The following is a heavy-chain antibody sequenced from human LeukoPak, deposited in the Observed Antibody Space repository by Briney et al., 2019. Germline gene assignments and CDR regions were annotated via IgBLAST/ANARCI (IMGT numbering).Heavy chain of an antibody. CDR3: ARMGTDFWSGPYY. V-gene: IGHV4-38-2*01. CDR2: IHHSGFT. D-gene: IGHD3-3*01. CDR1: GYSISIGYY. J-gene: IGHJ4*02. Sequence: PSETLSLTCAVSGYSISIGYYWGWIRQPPGKGLEWIANIHHSGFTYYNPSLKSRLTTSVDTSKNQFSLNLSSVTAADTAVYYCARMGTDFWSGPYYWGQGNLVTVSS.